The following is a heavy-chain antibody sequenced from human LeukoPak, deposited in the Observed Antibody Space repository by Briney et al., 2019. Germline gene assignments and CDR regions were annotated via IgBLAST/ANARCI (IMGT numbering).Heavy chain of an antibody. V-gene: IGHV4-38-2*02. D-gene: IGHD4-11*01. Sequence: SETLSLTCTVSGHSIINSFYWSWIRQPPGKGLEWIGYIYHSGSTYYNPSLKSRVTISVDRSKNQFSLKLSSVTAADTAVYYCASHDYRWFDPWGQGTLVTVSS. CDR2: IYHSGST. CDR3: ASHDYRWFDP. CDR1: GHSIINSFY. J-gene: IGHJ5*02.